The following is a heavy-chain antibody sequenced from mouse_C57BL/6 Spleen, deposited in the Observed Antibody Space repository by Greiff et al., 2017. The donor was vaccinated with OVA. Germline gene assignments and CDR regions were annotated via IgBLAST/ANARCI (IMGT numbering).Heavy chain of an antibody. J-gene: IGHJ3*01. Sequence: EVKLMESGGGLVKPGGSLKLSCSASGFTFSSYAMSWVRQTPEKRLEWVATISDGGSYTYYPDNVKGRFTISRDNAKNNLYLQMSHLKSEDTAMYYCARDLDGAWFAYWGQGTLVTVSA. V-gene: IGHV5-4*01. CDR3: ARDLDGAWFAY. CDR1: GFTFSSYA. D-gene: IGHD1-2*01. CDR2: ISDGGSYT.